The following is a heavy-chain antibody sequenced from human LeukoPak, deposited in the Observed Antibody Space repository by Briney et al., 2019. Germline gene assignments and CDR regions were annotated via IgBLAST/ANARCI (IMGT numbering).Heavy chain of an antibody. Sequence: ASVKVSCKVSGYTLTELSMHWVRQAPGKGVEWMGGFDPEGGETLHAQKFQGRVTMTEDTSTDTAYQELSRLRSEDTAVHYCARDLEMITIFGVVTYGMDVWGQGTTVPVSS. CDR3: ARDLEMITIFGVVTYGMDV. D-gene: IGHD3-3*01. CDR2: FDPEGGET. V-gene: IGHV1-24*01. CDR1: GYTLTELS. J-gene: IGHJ6*02.